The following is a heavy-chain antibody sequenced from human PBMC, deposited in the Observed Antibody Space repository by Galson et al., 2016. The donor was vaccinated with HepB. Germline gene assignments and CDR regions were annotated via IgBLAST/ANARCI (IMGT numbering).Heavy chain of an antibody. CDR2: IYGDDDK. D-gene: IGHD6-19*01. V-gene: IGHV2-5*02. CDR3: ANRSWGGWYLGDFDY. J-gene: IGHJ4*02. Sequence: ALVKPTQTLTLTCTFSGFSLSTNVVGVGWIRQPPGKALEWLALIYGDDDKRYRPSLKSRLTITKDASKNQVVLRMTNMDPVDTATYYCANRSWGGWYLGDFDYWGQGTLVTVSS. CDR1: GFSLSTNVVG.